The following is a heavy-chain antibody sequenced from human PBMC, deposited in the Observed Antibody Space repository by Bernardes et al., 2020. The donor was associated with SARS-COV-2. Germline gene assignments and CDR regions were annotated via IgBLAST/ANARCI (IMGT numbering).Heavy chain of an antibody. CDR2: IKQDGST. V-gene: IGHV3-7*03. D-gene: IGHD3-10*01. J-gene: IGHJ6*02. CDR3: ARDLVRGVISYGLDV. Sequence: GGSLRLSCAASGFTFSSYWMSWVRQAPGKGLEWVANIKQDGSTYFADSVKGRFSVSRDNSKNMFFLQMNNLRVGDTAVYFCARDLVRGVISYGLDVWGQGTPVTVSS. CDR1: GFTFSSYW.